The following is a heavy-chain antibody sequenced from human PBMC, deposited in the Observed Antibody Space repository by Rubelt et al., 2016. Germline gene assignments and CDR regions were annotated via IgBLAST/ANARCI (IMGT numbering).Heavy chain of an antibody. V-gene: IGHV1-3*01. J-gene: IGHJ4*02. Sequence: QVQLVQSGAEVRKPGASVKVSCKASGYTFTHDVIHWVRPAPGQRPEWLGWFNADSGNTRYSEHCQGRVTITRGTCATTVDMERRGLRSEDTAVYVWATGPLGGWSEYWGQGTQVTVSS. CDR3: ATGPLGGWSEY. D-gene: IGHD6-19*01. CDR1: GYTFTHDV. CDR2: FNADSGNT.